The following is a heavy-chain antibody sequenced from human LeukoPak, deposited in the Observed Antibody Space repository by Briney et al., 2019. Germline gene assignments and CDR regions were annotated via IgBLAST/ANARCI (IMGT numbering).Heavy chain of an antibody. CDR3: ARDSRSSGWYFQSDAFDI. V-gene: IGHV3-21*01. J-gene: IGHJ3*02. D-gene: IGHD6-19*01. Sequence: PGGSLRLSCAASGFTFSTFAMIWVRQPPGKGLEWVSSIFPSGGEIHYADSVKGRFTISRDNAKNSLYLQMNSLRAEDTAVYYCARDSRSSGWYFQSDAFDIWGQGTMVTVSS. CDR1: GFTFSTFA. CDR2: IFPSGGEI.